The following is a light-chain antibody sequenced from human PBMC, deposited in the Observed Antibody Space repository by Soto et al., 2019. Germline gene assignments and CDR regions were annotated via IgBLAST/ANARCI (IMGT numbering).Light chain of an antibody. CDR2: GAS. Sequence: EIVLTQSPCTLSLSPLERSTLSCRASQSVSNNYLAWYQQKPGQAPRLLIYGASNRATGIPDRFSGSGSGTYFPLTISRLEPEDFAVYYCQQYGSSGTVGQGTKVDIK. V-gene: IGKV3-20*01. J-gene: IGKJ1*01. CDR1: QSVSNNY. CDR3: QQYGSSGT.